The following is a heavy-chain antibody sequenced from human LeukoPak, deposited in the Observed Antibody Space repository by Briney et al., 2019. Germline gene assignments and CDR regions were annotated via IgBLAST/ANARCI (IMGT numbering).Heavy chain of an antibody. D-gene: IGHD6-6*01. J-gene: IGHJ4*02. CDR2: IRYDGHNK. Sequence: PGGSLRLSCAASGFTFSSYAMHWVRQAPGKGLEWVSFIRYDGHNKYYADSVKGRFTISGDNPKITLFLQMNSLRAEDTAVYYCATSSSSILINYWGQGTLVTVSS. V-gene: IGHV3-30*02. CDR3: ATSSSSILINY. CDR1: GFTFSSYA.